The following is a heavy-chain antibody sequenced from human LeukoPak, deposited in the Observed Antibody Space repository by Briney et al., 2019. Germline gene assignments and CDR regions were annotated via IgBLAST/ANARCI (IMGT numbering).Heavy chain of an antibody. J-gene: IGHJ4*02. D-gene: IGHD2/OR15-2a*01. CDR2: ISYDGSNE. CDR1: GFTFSSYV. V-gene: IGHV3-30*04. Sequence: GGSLRLSCAASGFTFSSYVMHWVRQAPGKGLEWVAIISYDGSNEYYADSVKGRFTISRDNSKNTLYLQMNSLRAADTAVYYCARDYQYGYSTNWYHLAQIDYWGQGTLVTVSS. CDR3: ARDYQYGYSTNWYHLAQIDY.